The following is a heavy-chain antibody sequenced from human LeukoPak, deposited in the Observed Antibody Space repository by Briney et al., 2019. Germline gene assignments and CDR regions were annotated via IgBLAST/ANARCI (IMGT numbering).Heavy chain of an antibody. Sequence: SGTLSLTCAVSGGSISSSNWWSWVRQPPGKGLEWIGEIYHSGSTNYNPSLKSRVTISVDKSKNQFSLKLSSVTAADTAVYYCARSPPRYYGSSGYYATHYFDYWGQGTLVTVSS. CDR2: IYHSGST. V-gene: IGHV4-4*02. D-gene: IGHD3-22*01. CDR3: ARSPPRYYGSSGYYATHYFDY. CDR1: GGSISSSNW. J-gene: IGHJ4*02.